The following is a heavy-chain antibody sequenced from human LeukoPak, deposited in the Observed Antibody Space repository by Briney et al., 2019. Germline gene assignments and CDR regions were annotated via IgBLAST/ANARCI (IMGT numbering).Heavy chain of an antibody. CDR2: INPNSGGT. CDR3: AKTWIQLWPDPNTDYYYYRDV. V-gene: IGHV1-2*02. D-gene: IGHD5-18*01. J-gene: IGHJ6*03. CDR1: GYTFTGYY. Sequence: GASVKVSCKASGYTFTGYYMHWVRQAPGQGLEWMGWINPNSGGTNYAQKFQGRVTMTRDTSISTAYMELSRLRSDDTAVYYCAKTWIQLWPDPNTDYYYYRDVWGKGTTVTVSS.